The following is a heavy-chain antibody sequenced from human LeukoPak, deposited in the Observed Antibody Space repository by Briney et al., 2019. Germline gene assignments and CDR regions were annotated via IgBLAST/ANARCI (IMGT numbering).Heavy chain of an antibody. CDR2: IDPSDSYT. CDR1: GYRFPSYW. D-gene: IGHD5-12*01. CDR3: ARLSSGYESDFDY. V-gene: IGHV5-10-1*01. J-gene: IGHJ4*02. Sequence: GESLKISCKGSGYRFPSYWISWVRQMPGKGLEWMGTIDPSDSYTNYSPSFQGHVTISADKSISTAYLQWSSPKASDTAMYYCARLSSGYESDFDYWGQGTLVTVSS.